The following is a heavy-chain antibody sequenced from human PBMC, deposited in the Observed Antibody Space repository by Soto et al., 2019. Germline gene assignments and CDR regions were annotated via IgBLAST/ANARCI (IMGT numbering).Heavy chain of an antibody. CDR1: GFTFDDYT. D-gene: IGHD3-22*01. J-gene: IGHJ3*02. CDR2: ISWNGGST. Sequence: EVHLVESGGVVVHPGGSLRLSCAASGFTFDDYTMHWVRQAPGKGLEWVSLISWNGGSTYYADSVKGRFTISRDNSKNSLYLQMNSLRAEDTALYYCATTYYYASSGYFHDAFDIWGHGTMVTVSS. CDR3: ATTYYYASSGYFHDAFDI. V-gene: IGHV3-43*01.